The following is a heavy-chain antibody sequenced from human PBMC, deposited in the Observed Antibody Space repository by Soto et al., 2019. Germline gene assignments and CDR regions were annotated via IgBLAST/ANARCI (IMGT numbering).Heavy chain of an antibody. CDR2: IYSSGST. CDR3: ARDDRYGVGATSSFFDY. D-gene: IGHD1-26*01. CDR1: GASISSYY. V-gene: IGHV4-59*01. J-gene: IGHJ4*02. Sequence: PPETLSLTCTVSGASISSYYWSWIRQPPGKGLEWLGYIYSSGSTNYNPSLKSRVTISVDTSKNQFSLKLSSVTAADTAVHYCARDDRYGVGATSSFFDYWGQGTLVTVSS.